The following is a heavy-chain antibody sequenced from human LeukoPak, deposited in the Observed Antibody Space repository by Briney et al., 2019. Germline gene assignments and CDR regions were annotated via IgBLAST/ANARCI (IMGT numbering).Heavy chain of an antibody. Sequence: GESLKISCQGSGYSFTSHWIGWVRQMPGKGLELMGVVYPGDSDTRYSPSLRGQVTISADKSISTAYLQWSSLKASDTAMYYCARQGVYGDYAHDYWGQGTLVTVSS. V-gene: IGHV5-51*01. CDR3: ARQGVYGDYAHDY. D-gene: IGHD4-17*01. J-gene: IGHJ4*02. CDR2: VYPGDSDT. CDR1: GYSFTSHW.